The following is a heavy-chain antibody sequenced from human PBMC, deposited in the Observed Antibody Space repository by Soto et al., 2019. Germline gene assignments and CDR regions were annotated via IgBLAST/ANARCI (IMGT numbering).Heavy chain of an antibody. CDR1: GGTFSSYA. CDR2: IIPIFGTA. V-gene: IGHV1-69*13. J-gene: IGHJ5*02. Sequence: GASVKVSCKASGGTFSSYAISWVRQAPGQGLEWMGGIIPIFGTANYAQKFKGRVTITADESTSTAYMELSSLRSEDTAVYYCASVRGSGSYSSLIPSRNWFDPWGQGTLVTVSS. CDR3: ASVRGSGSYSSLIPSRNWFDP. D-gene: IGHD3-10*01.